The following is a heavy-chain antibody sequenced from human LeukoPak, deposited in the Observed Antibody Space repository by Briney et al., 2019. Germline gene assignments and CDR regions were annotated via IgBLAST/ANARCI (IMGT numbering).Heavy chain of an antibody. V-gene: IGHV3-23*01. CDR1: A. CDR3: AIYDPTYYFDY. D-gene: IGHD3-16*01. J-gene: IGHJ4*02. Sequence: AMSWVRXAPGKGLEWVSAISGSGGSTYYADSVKGRFTISRDNSKNTLYLQMNSLRAEDTAVYYCAIYDPTYYFDYWGQGTLVTVSS. CDR2: ISGSGGST.